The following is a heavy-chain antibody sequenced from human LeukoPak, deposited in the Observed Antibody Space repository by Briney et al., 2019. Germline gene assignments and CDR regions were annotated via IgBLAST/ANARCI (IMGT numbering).Heavy chain of an antibody. J-gene: IGHJ4*02. CDR3: ATMKFTIFGVVIGSFDY. V-gene: IGHV1-24*01. D-gene: IGHD3-3*01. CDR1: GYTLTELS. CDR2: FDPEDGET. Sequence: ASVKVSCKVSGYTLTELSMHRVRQAPGKGLEWMGGFDPEDGETIYAQKFQGRVIMTEDTSTDTAYMELSSLRSEDTAVYYCATMKFTIFGVVIGSFDYWGQGTLVTVSS.